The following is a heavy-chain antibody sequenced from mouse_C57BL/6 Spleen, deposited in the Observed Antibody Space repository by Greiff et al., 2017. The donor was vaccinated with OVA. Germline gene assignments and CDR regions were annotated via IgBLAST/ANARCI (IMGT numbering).Heavy chain of an antibody. Sequence: VQLQQPGAELVKPGASVKLSCKASGYTFTSYWMQWVNQRPGQGLEWIGEIDPSDSYTNYNQKFKGKATLTVDTSSSTAYMQLSSLTSEDSAVYYCARSNPKYFDVWGTGTTVTVSS. J-gene: IGHJ1*03. V-gene: IGHV1-50*01. D-gene: IGHD2-5*01. CDR2: IDPSDSYT. CDR3: ARSNPKYFDV. CDR1: GYTFTSYW.